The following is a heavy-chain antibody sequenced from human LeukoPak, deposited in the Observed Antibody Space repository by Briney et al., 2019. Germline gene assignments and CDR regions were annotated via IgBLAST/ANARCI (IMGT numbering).Heavy chain of an antibody. J-gene: IGHJ4*02. Sequence: SETLSLTCTVSGGSITSHYWSWIRQPPGKGLEWIGYIFHSGSTKYNPSLQSRVTLSVDTSKNQFSLKVTSVTAADTAVYYCARFRDYYGSGSYYRIPDFWGQGTLVTVSS. CDR2: IFHSGST. D-gene: IGHD3-10*01. CDR1: GGSITSHY. V-gene: IGHV4-59*11. CDR3: ARFRDYYGSGSYYRIPDF.